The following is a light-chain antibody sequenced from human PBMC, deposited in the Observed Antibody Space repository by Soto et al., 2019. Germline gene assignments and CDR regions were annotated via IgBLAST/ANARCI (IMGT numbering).Light chain of an antibody. CDR2: AAS. J-gene: IGKJ3*01. CDR3: QQSYSTLLT. Sequence: DIQITQSPSSLSASVGDRVTITCLSSQSISSYLNWYQQKPVKAPKLLIYAASSLQSGVPSRFSGSGSGTDFTLTISSLQPEDFATYYCQQSYSTLLTFGPGTKVDIK. V-gene: IGKV1-39*01. CDR1: QSISSY.